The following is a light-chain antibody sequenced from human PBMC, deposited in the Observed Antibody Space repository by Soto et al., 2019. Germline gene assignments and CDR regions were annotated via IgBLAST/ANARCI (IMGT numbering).Light chain of an antibody. Sequence: EIVMTQSPATLSVSPGERATLSCRASQSVSSNLAWYHQKPGQATRLLIYGASTRATGIPARFIGSGPGTEFTLTISSLQSEDFAVYYCQQYNNWPPVTFGPGTKVDIK. J-gene: IGKJ3*01. CDR1: QSVSSN. V-gene: IGKV3-15*01. CDR2: GAS. CDR3: QQYNNWPPVT.